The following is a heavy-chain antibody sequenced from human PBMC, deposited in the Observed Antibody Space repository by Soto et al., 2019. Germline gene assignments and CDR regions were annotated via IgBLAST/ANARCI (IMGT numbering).Heavy chain of an antibody. Sequence: GASVKVSCKVSGYTLPELSMHWVRQAPGKGLEWMGGIDPKGSDTSYAQKFQGRVTMTRNTSTGTAHMELSSLRSEDTAVYYCARVAEWGVLMVYAIPAYYFDYWGQGTLVTVSS. V-gene: IGHV1-24*01. D-gene: IGHD2-8*01. J-gene: IGHJ4*02. CDR2: IDPKGSDT. CDR1: GYTLPELS. CDR3: ARVAEWGVLMVYAIPAYYFDY.